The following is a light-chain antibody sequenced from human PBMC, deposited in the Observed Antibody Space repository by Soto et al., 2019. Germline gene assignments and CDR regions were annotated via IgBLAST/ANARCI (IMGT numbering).Light chain of an antibody. Sequence: DIQITQSGSSLAAAVGGRVTITCRASQGIRSELGWYQQKPGKAPNLLIYTASTLQSGVPSRFSGSGSGTDFTLPTSSLQPEDFATSSCQQSHSTQLTSGGGTKVDIK. J-gene: IGKJ4*01. CDR2: TAS. CDR3: QQSHSTQLT. V-gene: IGKV1-39*01. CDR1: QGIRSE.